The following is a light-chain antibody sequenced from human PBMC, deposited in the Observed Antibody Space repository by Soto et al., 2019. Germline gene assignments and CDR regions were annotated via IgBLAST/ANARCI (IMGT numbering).Light chain of an antibody. J-gene: IGLJ1*01. CDR3: SSYTSSSTYV. V-gene: IGLV2-14*01. CDR2: EVS. CDR1: SSDVGGYNY. Sequence: QSALTQPASGSGSPGRSLPISCTGTSSDVGGYNYVSWYQQHPGKAPKLMIYEVSNRPSGASNRFSGSKSGNTASLTISGLQAEDEADYYCSSYTSSSTYVFGTGTKVKVL.